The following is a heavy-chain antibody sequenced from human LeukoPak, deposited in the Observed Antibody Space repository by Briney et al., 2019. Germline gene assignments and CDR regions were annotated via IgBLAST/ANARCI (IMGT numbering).Heavy chain of an antibody. D-gene: IGHD3-10*01. CDR1: GGTFSSYA. V-gene: IGHV1-69*01. J-gene: IGHJ6*04. Sequence: ASVKVSCKASGGTFSSYAIGWVRQAPGQGLEWMGGIIPIFGTANYAQKFQGRVTITADESTSTAYMELSSLRSEDTAVYYCARARDYYGSGRPYGMDVWGKGTTVTVSS. CDR2: IIPIFGTA. CDR3: ARARDYYGSGRPYGMDV.